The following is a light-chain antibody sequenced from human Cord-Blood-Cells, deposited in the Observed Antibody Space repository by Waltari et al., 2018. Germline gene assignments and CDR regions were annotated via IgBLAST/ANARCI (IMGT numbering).Light chain of an antibody. CDR1: QSVSSY. V-gene: IGKV3-11*01. J-gene: IGKJ4*01. Sequence: EIVLTQSPATLSLSPGERATLSCRASQSVSSYLAWYQQKTGQAPRLLIYDASNRATGIPARFSGSESGTDFTLTISSLGPEDFAVYYCQQRSNWPLTFGGGTKVEIK. CDR2: DAS. CDR3: QQRSNWPLT.